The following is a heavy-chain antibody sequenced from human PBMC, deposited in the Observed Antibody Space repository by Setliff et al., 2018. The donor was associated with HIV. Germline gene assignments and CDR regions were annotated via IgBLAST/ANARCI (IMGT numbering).Heavy chain of an antibody. D-gene: IGHD5-12*01. V-gene: IGHV1-18*01. J-gene: IGHJ4*02. CDR2: INTHSGYT. CDR3: ARGKTWLRFLDY. CDR1: GYTFNNYG. Sequence: GASVKVSCKASGYTFNNYGISWVRQAPGQGLEWMGWINTHSGYTNYAQNVQGRVTVTMDTSTSTAYMELRSLKSDDTAVYYCARGKTWLRFLDYWGQGTRVTGSS.